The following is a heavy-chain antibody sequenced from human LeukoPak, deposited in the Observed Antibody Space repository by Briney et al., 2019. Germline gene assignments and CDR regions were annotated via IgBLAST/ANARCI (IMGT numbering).Heavy chain of an antibody. CDR3: ARARAAAGTFLFDY. D-gene: IGHD6-13*01. Sequence: GGSLRLSCAASGFTFTSYAIKWVRQAPGKGLEWVSVISGAGGTTYYADSVKGRFTISRDNPKNTVYLQMNSLRAEDTAVYYCARARAAAGTFLFDYWGQGILVTVSS. CDR1: GFTFTSYA. CDR2: ISGAGGTT. V-gene: IGHV3-23*01. J-gene: IGHJ4*02.